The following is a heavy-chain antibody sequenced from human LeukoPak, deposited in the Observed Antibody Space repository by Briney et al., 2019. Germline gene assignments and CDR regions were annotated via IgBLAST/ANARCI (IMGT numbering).Heavy chain of an antibody. CDR2: ISAYNGNT. CDR3: ASTALRYFDWLLAPYYYYGMDV. CDR1: GYTFTSYG. Sequence: ASVKVSCKASGYTFTSYGISRVRQAPGQGLEWMVWISAYNGNTNYAEKLQGRFTMTTDTSTSTDQMELRGLRSDDTAVYYCASTALRYFDWLLAPYYYYGMDVWGQGTTVTVSS. J-gene: IGHJ6*02. V-gene: IGHV1-18*01. D-gene: IGHD3-9*01.